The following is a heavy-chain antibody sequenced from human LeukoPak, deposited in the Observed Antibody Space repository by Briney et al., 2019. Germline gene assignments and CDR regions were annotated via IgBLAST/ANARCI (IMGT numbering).Heavy chain of an antibody. V-gene: IGHV4-34*01. D-gene: IGHD6-6*01. CDR2: INHSGST. CDR1: VGSFSGYY. J-gene: IGHJ4*02. Sequence: SETLPLTCAVYVGSFSGYYWSCIRQPPGKGLEWIGEINHSGSTSYNPSLKSRVTISVDLSKNQFSLNLSSVTAADTSVYYCARGGVGAARLSLDYWGQGTLVTVSS. CDR3: ARGGVGAARLSLDY.